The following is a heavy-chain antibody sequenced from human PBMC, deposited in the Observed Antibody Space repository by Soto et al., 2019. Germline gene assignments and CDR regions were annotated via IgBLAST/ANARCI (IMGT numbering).Heavy chain of an antibody. D-gene: IGHD3-22*01. CDR2: IRSKAYGGTT. CDR1: GFTFGDYA. Sequence: EVQLVESGGGLVQPGRSLRLSCTASGFTFGDYAMSWVRQAPGKGLEWVGFIRSKAYGGTTEYAASVKGRFTISRDDSKSIAYLQMNSLKTEDTAVYYCTSSEYYYDSSGYFHFDYWGQGTLVTVSS. J-gene: IGHJ4*02. V-gene: IGHV3-49*04. CDR3: TSSEYYYDSSGYFHFDY.